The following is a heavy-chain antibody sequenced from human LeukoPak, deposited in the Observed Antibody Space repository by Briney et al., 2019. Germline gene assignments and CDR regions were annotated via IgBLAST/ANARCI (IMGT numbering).Heavy chain of an antibody. D-gene: IGHD3-10*01. Sequence: PGGSLRLSCTASGFSVTNKYVTWVRQAPGEGLEWVSVIYVGDSADYAESVKGRFIISRDNFKNTLYLQMNNLRAEDTAVYYCVTDRDPHYGMDFWGQGTTVTVSS. J-gene: IGHJ6*02. CDR3: VTDRDPHYGMDF. CDR2: IYVGDSA. V-gene: IGHV3-53*03. CDR1: GFSVTNKY.